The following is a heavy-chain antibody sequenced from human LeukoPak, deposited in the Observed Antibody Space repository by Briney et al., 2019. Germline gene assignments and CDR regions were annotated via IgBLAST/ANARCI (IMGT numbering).Heavy chain of an antibody. CDR2: IRSDPLRGTT. D-gene: IGHD4-17*01. J-gene: IGHJ2*01. V-gene: IGHV3-49*03. CDR1: GITLRDYA. Sequence: GGSLRLSCSASGITLRDYALSWFRQAPGKGLEWVGFIRSDPLRGTTEYAASVKGRFTISRDNPKNTLYLQMNSLRAEDTAVYYCARDLRAGGTWSYGVYFDLWGRGTLVTVSS. CDR3: ARDLRAGGTWSYGVYFDL.